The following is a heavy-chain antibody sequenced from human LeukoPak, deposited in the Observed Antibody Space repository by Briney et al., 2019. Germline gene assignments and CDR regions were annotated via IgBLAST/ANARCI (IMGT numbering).Heavy chain of an antibody. V-gene: IGHV1-46*01. Sequence: ASVKVSCKASGYTFTSYYMHWVRQAPGQGLEWMGIINPSGGSTSYAQKFQGRVTMTRDTSTSTVYMELSSLRSEDTAVYYCARSSYDFWSGYTIDYWGQGTLVTVSS. J-gene: IGHJ4*02. D-gene: IGHD3-3*01. CDR1: GYTFTSYY. CDR3: ARSSYDFWSGYTIDY. CDR2: INPSGGST.